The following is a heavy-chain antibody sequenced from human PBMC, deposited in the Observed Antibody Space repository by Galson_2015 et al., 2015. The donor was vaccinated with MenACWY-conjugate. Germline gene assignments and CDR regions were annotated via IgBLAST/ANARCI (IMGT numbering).Heavy chain of an antibody. D-gene: IGHD1-1*01. CDR3: ARDNNWSLDS. V-gene: IGHV3-74*01. CDR1: GFTFNNYW. CDR2: IKADGSFS. J-gene: IGHJ4*02. Sequence: SLRLSCAASGFTFNNYWMHWARHPPGKGLEWISYIKADGSFSNYADSVKGRFTISTDNAKNMVYLQMDGLGDEDTAVYFCARDNNWSLDSWGQGTLGTVSS.